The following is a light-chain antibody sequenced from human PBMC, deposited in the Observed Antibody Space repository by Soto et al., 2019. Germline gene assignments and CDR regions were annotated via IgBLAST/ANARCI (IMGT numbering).Light chain of an antibody. CDR1: QSVSSSY. V-gene: IGKV3-20*01. CDR2: GAS. J-gene: IGKJ4*01. CDR3: QQYGISALT. Sequence: EIVLTQSPGTLSLSPGERATLSCRASQSVSSSYLAWYQQKPGQAPRLLIYGASSRATGIPDRFSGSGSGRDFNLTIRRLEPEDFAVYDCQQYGISALTFGGGTKGDTK.